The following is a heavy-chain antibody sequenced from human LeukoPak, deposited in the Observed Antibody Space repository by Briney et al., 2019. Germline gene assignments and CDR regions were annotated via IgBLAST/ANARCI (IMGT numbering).Heavy chain of an antibody. D-gene: IGHD3-3*01. CDR1: GGTFSSYA. Sequence: SVKVSCKASGGTFSSYAISWVRQAPGQGLEWMGGIIPIFGTANYAQKFQGRVTITADESTSTAYMELSSPRSEDTAVYYCAREVEGLLYAFDYWGQGTLVTASS. V-gene: IGHV1-69*13. J-gene: IGHJ4*02. CDR2: IIPIFGTA. CDR3: AREVEGLLYAFDY.